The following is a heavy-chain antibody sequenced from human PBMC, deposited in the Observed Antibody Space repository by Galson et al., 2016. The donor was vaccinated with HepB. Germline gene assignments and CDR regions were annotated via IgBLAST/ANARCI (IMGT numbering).Heavy chain of an antibody. V-gene: IGHV3-33*01. Sequence: SLRLSCAASGFTFSTYGMHWVRQAPGKGLEWVALIWYDGSNKYYAHFVKGRFTISRDNSKNTLYLQMNSLRAEDTAVYYCAREGHIAAPVLDIWGQGTMVTVSS. CDR3: AREGHIAAPVLDI. D-gene: IGHD6-13*01. J-gene: IGHJ3*02. CDR2: IWYDGSNK. CDR1: GFTFSTYG.